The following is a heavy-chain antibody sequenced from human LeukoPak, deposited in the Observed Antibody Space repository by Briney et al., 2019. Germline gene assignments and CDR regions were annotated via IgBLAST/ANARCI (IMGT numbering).Heavy chain of an antibody. Sequence: PTGGSLRLSCAASGFTFSSYAMSWVRQAPGKGLEWVSVISGSGGSTHYADSVKGRFTISRDNSKNTLYLQMNSLRAEDTAVYYCAKDYSSSWSAEYFQHWGQGTLVTVSS. CDR1: GFTFSSYA. CDR2: ISGSGGST. D-gene: IGHD6-13*01. J-gene: IGHJ1*01. CDR3: AKDYSSSWSAEYFQH. V-gene: IGHV3-23*01.